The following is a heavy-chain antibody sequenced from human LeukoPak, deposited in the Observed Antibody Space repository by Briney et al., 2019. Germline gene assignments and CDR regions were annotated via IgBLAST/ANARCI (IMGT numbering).Heavy chain of an antibody. CDR3: ARELQENWNYLSAFDI. V-gene: IGHV3-7*01. CDR2: IKQDGSEK. J-gene: IGHJ3*02. D-gene: IGHD1-7*01. CDR1: GFTFSSYW. Sequence: GGSLRLSCAASGFTFSSYWMSWVRQAPGKGLEWVANIKQDGSEKYYVDSVKGRFTISRDNDKNSLYLQMNSLRAEDTAVYYCARELQENWNYLSAFDIWGQGTMVTVSS.